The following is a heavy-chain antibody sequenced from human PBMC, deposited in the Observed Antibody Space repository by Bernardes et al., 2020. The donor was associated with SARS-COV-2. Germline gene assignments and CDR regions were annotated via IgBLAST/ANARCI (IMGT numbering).Heavy chain of an antibody. CDR1: GFTFTSYD. V-gene: IGHV3-48*01. CDR3: ARPRDCTSSSCYVTQTYYGMDV. J-gene: IGHJ6*02. Sequence: GGSLRLSCAASGFTFTSYDMNWVRQAPGKGLAWVSYISSSSSSIYYADSVKGRFTISRDDAENSLYLQMNSLRAEDTAVYYCARPRDCTSSSCYVTQTYYGMDVWGQGTTVTVSS. D-gene: IGHD2-2*01. CDR2: ISSSSSSI.